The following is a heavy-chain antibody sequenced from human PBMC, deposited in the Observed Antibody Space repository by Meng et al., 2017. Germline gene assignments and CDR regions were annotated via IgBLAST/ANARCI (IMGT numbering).Heavy chain of an antibody. CDR2: IYTSGST. V-gene: IGHV4-61*02. J-gene: IGHJ4*02. D-gene: IGHD3-22*01. CDR1: GGSISSGSYY. Sequence: QVPPQESGSRLVKPSQTPSLTCTVSGGSISSGSYYWSWIRQPAGKGLEWIGRIYTSGSTNYNPSLKSRVTISVDTSKNQFSLKLSSVTAADTAVYYCARSGGYYYGEEYYFDYWGQGTLVTVSS. CDR3: ARSGGYYYGEEYYFDY.